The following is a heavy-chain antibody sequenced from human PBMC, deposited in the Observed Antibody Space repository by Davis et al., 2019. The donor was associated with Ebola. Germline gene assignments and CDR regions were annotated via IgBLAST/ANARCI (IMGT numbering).Heavy chain of an antibody. CDR1: GGSISGYY. D-gene: IGHD3-22*01. J-gene: IGHJ4*02. V-gene: IGHV4-59*01. CDR2: VYYSGST. Sequence: ESLKISCTVSGGSISGYYWSWIRQPPGKGLEWIGYVYYSGSTNYNPSLKSRVTISVDTSKNQFSLKLSSVTAADTAVYYCARGGDYYDSSGYYYDHYFDYWGQGTLVTVSS. CDR3: ARGGDYYDSSGYYYDHYFDY.